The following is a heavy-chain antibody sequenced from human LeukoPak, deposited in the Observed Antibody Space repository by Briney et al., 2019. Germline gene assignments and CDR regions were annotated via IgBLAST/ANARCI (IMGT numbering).Heavy chain of an antibody. CDR1: GGSISSGSCC. CDR2: IYTSGST. V-gene: IGHV4-61*02. Sequence: SETLSLTCTVSGGSISSGSCCWSWIRQPAGKGLEWIGRIYTSGSTNYNPSLKSRVTISVDTSKNQFSLKLSSVTAADTAVYYCAKCPGSDYYSYYYMDVWGKGTTVTISS. D-gene: IGHD2-15*01. J-gene: IGHJ6*03. CDR3: AKCPGSDYYSYYYMDV.